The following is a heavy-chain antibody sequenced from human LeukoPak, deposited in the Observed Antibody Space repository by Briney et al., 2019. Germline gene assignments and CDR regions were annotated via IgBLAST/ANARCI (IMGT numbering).Heavy chain of an antibody. J-gene: IGHJ4*02. CDR1: GFTFSSYA. V-gene: IGHV3-23*01. D-gene: IGHD6-13*01. CDR3: ARRLDSSSWHYFDY. Sequence: GGSLRLSCAASGFTFSSYAMSWVRQAPGKGLEWVSAISGSGGSTFYADSVKGRFTISRDNSKNTLYLQMSSLKASDTAMYYCARRLDSSSWHYFDYWGQGTLVTVSS. CDR2: ISGSGGST.